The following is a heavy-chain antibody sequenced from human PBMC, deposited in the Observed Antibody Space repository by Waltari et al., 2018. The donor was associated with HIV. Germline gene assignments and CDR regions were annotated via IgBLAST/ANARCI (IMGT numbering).Heavy chain of an antibody. CDR2: IKSKRDGGTT. CDR1: TLSAGGAW. V-gene: IGHV3-15*01. D-gene: IGHD5-12*01. CDR3: TTGGYPTEAFDI. J-gene: IGHJ3*02. Sequence: VPVAASGRDSVKTGGFLRVPYASFTLSAGGAWVTWVRQAPGKGLEWVGRIKSKRDGGTTDYAASVKGRFVISRDDSQNKLYLQMSGLKTEDTAVYYCTTGGYPTEAFDIWGQGTMVTVSS.